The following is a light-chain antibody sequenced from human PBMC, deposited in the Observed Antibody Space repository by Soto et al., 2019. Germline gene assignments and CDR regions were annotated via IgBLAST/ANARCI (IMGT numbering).Light chain of an antibody. Sequence: QSTLTQPASVSGSPGQSITISCTGTSSDVGSYNLVSWYQQHRGKAPKLMIYEVSKRPSGVSNRFSGSKSGNTASLTISGLQAEDEADYYCCSYAGSSTVVFGGGTKRTVL. CDR3: CSYAGSSTVV. J-gene: IGLJ2*01. V-gene: IGLV2-23*02. CDR2: EVS. CDR1: SSDVGSYNL.